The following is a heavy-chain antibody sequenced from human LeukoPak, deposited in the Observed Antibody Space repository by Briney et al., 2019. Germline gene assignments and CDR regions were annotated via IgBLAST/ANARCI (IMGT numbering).Heavy chain of an antibody. Sequence: SVKVSCKASGGTFSSYAISWVRQAPGQGLEWMGGIIPIFGTANYAQKFQGRVTITADESTSTAYMELRSLRSDDTAVYYCARDRLYGGKAFFYWGQGTMVTVSS. J-gene: IGHJ3*01. D-gene: IGHD4-23*01. V-gene: IGHV1-69*13. CDR1: GGTFSSYA. CDR2: IIPIFGTA. CDR3: ARDRLYGGKAFFY.